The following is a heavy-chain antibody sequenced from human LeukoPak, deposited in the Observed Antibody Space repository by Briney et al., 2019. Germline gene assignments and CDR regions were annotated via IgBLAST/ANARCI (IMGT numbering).Heavy chain of an antibody. CDR2: ISGSGGST. CDR1: GVTFSSYA. D-gene: IGHD3-3*01. CDR3: AKDFWDFWSGYSIDY. V-gene: IGHV3-23*01. J-gene: IGHJ4*02. Sequence: GVSLRLSCAASGVTFSSYAMSWVRQAPGKGLEWVSAISGSGGSTYYADSVKGRFTISRDNSKNTLYLQMNSLRAEDTAVYYCAKDFWDFWSGYSIDYWGQGTLVTVSS.